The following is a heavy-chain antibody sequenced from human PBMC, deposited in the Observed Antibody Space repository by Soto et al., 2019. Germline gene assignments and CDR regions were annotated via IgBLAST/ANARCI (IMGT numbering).Heavy chain of an antibody. Sequence: SETLSLTCTVSGGSISSGAYYWSWIRQHPEKGLEWIGHIYHSGNTYYNPSLKSRVTISVDTSKNQSSLKLSSVTAADTAVHYCARDASTSWHYLDYWGQGTLVTVSS. J-gene: IGHJ4*02. D-gene: IGHD6-13*01. CDR2: IYHSGNT. CDR1: GGSISSGAYY. V-gene: IGHV4-31*03. CDR3: ARDASTSWHYLDY.